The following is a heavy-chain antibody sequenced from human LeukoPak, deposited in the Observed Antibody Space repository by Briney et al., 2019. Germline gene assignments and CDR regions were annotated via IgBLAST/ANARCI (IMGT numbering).Heavy chain of an antibody. Sequence: GGSLRLSCAASGFTFRSYGMHWVRQAPGKGLEWVAFIRYDGSNKYYADSVKGRFTISRDKSKNTLYLQMSSLRAEDTAVYYCARDIVVPAAIPDYWGQGTLVTASS. CDR1: GFTFRSYG. CDR2: IRYDGSNK. D-gene: IGHD2-2*02. J-gene: IGHJ4*02. V-gene: IGHV3-30*02. CDR3: ARDIVVPAAIPDY.